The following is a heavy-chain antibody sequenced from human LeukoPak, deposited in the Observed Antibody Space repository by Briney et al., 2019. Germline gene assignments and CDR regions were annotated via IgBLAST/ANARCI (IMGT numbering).Heavy chain of an antibody. Sequence: GGSLRLSCAASGFTFSSYAMYWVRQAPGKGLEWVAVISYDGSNKYYADSVKGRFTISRDNSKNTLYLQMNSLRAEDTAVYYCAREVLRYYYDSSGDYYFDYWGQGTLVTVSS. J-gene: IGHJ4*02. V-gene: IGHV3-30*04. CDR1: GFTFSSYA. CDR3: AREVLRYYYDSSGDYYFDY. CDR2: ISYDGSNK. D-gene: IGHD3-22*01.